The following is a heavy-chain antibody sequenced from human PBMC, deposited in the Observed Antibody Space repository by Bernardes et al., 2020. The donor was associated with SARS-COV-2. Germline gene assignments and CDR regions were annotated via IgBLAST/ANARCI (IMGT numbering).Heavy chain of an antibody. D-gene: IGHD2-15*01. CDR2: ITGGGVNT. CDR1: GFTFTNFA. V-gene: IGHV3-23*01. J-gene: IGHJ4*02. CDR3: AKGSGEYCSGVRCYPFDY. Sequence: GGSLRLSCAASGFTFTNFAMVWVRQAPGKGLEWVSAITGGGVNTFHADSVKGRFTISRDNSKNTLYLQMNSLRAEDTAVYFCAKGSGEYCSGVRCYPFDYWRRGTLVSVSS.